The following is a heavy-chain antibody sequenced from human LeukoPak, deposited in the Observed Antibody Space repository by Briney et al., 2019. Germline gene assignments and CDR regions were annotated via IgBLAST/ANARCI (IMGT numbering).Heavy chain of an antibody. V-gene: IGHV3-13*01. CDR1: GFTFSSYD. J-gene: IGHJ4*02. D-gene: IGHD1-26*01. Sequence: GGSLRLSCAASGFTFSSYDMHWVRQATGKGLEWVSAIGVAANTFYSGSVKGRFTISRENAKNSLYLLMSSLRAEDTAVYYCARQNTPHGNFDYWRQGTLVTVSS. CDR3: ARQNTPHGNFDY. CDR2: IGVAANT.